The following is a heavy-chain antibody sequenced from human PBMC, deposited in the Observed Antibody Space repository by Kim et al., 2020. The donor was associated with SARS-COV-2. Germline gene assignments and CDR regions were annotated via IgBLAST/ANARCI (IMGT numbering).Heavy chain of an antibody. V-gene: IGHV4-34*01. CDR2: INHSGST. CDR1: GGSFSGYY. Sequence: SETLSLTCAVYGGSFSGYYWSWIRQPPGKGLEWIGEINHSGSTNYNPALKSRVTISVDTSKNQFSLKLSSVTAADTAVYYCARGDSVVVPAALFFDYWGQGTLVTVSS. D-gene: IGHD2-2*01. J-gene: IGHJ4*02. CDR3: ARGDSVVVPAALFFDY.